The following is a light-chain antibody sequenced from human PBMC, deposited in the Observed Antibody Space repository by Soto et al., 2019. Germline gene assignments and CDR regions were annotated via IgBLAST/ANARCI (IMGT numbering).Light chain of an antibody. CDR3: QQYNTWPPRYT. J-gene: IGKJ2*01. Sequence: EIVMTQSPATLSVSPGGRATLSCRARQSVKTYLAWYQQRPGQPPRLLIHGASTRATDIPARFSGSGSGTEFSLTISSLQSEDFAVYFCQQYNTWPPRYTFGQGTKLEI. CDR1: QSVKTY. V-gene: IGKV3-15*01. CDR2: GAS.